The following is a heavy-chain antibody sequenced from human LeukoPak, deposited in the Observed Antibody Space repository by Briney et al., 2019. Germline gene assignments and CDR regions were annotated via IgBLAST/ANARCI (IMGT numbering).Heavy chain of an antibody. D-gene: IGHD6-19*01. J-gene: IGHJ3*02. V-gene: IGHV4-4*07. CDR1: GGSISSYY. CDR3: ARHIDSSGWYAEDAFDI. Sequence: SETLSLTCTVSGGSISSYYCNWIRQPAGKGLEWIGRIYANGATTYNPSLESRVTMSVDTSKNQFSLKLSSVTAADTAVYYCARHIDSSGWYAEDAFDIWGQGTMVTVSS. CDR2: IYANGAT.